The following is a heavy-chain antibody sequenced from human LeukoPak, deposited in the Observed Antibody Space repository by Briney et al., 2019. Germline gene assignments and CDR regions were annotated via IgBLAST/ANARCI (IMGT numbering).Heavy chain of an antibody. CDR3: ARDRGYSYGGTRYWFDP. V-gene: IGHV1-46*01. CDR1: GYTFTSYY. Sequence: ASVKISCKASGYTFTSYYIHWVRQAPGQGLEWMGIINPSGASTTSAQKFQGRVTMTWDTSTSTVYMELSSLRSEDTAVYYCARDRGYSYGGTRYWFDPWGQGTLVIVSS. D-gene: IGHD5-18*01. J-gene: IGHJ5*02. CDR2: INPSGAST.